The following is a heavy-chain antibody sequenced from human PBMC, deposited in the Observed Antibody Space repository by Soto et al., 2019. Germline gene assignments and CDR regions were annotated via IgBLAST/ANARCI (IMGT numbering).Heavy chain of an antibody. J-gene: IGHJ4*02. CDR3: ARVVRVRCSTSCYLIDY. V-gene: IGHV4-61*05. CDR2: VYHTGST. Sequence: ASEPQSHTCSVSGCTIISTNYCWVWKRQPPGKGLEWIGYVYHTGSTNYNPSLKSRVTISVDSSKNQFSLKLSSVTAADTAVYYCARVVRVRCSTSCYLIDYWGQGTLVTVSS. CDR1: GCTIISTNYC. D-gene: IGHD2-2*01.